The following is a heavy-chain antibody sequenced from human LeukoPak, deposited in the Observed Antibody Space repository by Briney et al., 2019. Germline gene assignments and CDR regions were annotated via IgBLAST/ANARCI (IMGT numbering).Heavy chain of an antibody. D-gene: IGHD4-23*01. J-gene: IGHJ3*02. Sequence: SETLSLTCTVSGDSISSNNYFWGWICQPPGKGLEWIGSIYYSGSTYYNPSLKSRVTISVDTSKNQFSLKLSSVTAADTAVYYCARDLGYGGDAFDIWGQGTMVTVSS. CDR3: ARDLGYGGDAFDI. CDR2: IYYSGST. V-gene: IGHV4-39*02. CDR1: GDSISSNNYF.